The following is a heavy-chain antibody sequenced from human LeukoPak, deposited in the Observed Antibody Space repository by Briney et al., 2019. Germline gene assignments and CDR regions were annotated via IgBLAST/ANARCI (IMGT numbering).Heavy chain of an antibody. Sequence: ASVKVTCKASGYTFTRYYIHWVRQAPGQGLEWLGIINPSGGSTVFAQKVQGRVAMTTDMSTSTVYMELSSLRSEDTAVYYCVRELSSGTVLLARWFDPWGQGTLVTVSS. J-gene: IGHJ5*02. D-gene: IGHD3-22*01. CDR2: INPSGGST. V-gene: IGHV1-46*01. CDR1: GYTFTRYY. CDR3: VRELSSGTVLLARWFDP.